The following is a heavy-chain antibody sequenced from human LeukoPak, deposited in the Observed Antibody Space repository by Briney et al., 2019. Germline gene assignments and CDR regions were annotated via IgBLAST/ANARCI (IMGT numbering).Heavy chain of an antibody. CDR2: INHSGST. D-gene: IGHD3-3*01. J-gene: IGHJ5*02. Sequence: SETLSLTCTVSGDSISSSSYYWSWIRQPPGKGLEWIGEINHSGSTNYNPSLKSRVTISVDTSKNQFSLKLSSVTAADTAVYYCARVYGFWSGTGWFDPWGQGTLVTVSS. V-gene: IGHV4-39*07. CDR3: ARVYGFWSGTGWFDP. CDR1: GDSISSSSYY.